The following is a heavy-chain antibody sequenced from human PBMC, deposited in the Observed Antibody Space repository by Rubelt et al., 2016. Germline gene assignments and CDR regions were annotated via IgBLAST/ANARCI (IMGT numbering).Heavy chain of an antibody. Sequence: GGSLRLSCVVSGITFSDHAVHWVRQAPGKGLEWVAVISYQGTGKYYADSVKGRFTISRDNSKNTLSLRMNSLRTDDTAVYYCARARGGDLWSYDAFDIWGQGTMVSVSS. CDR2: ISYQGTGK. CDR1: GITFSDHA. CDR3: ARARGGDLWSYDAFDI. D-gene: IGHD3-3*01. V-gene: IGHV3-30*03. J-gene: IGHJ3*02.